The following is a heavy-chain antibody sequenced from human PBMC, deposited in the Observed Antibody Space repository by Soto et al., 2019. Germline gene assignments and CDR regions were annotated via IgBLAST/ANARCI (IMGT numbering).Heavy chain of an antibody. CDR1: GFTFNSYA. CDR2: INSNGAEV. Sequence: EVQLLESGGGLVQPGGSLRLSCVASGFTFNSYAMSWVRQAPGKGLEWMSTINSNGAEVYYADSVRARFTISRDRYKNTVHRDMNSLRPEDTALYYCARTRGSGWDPDYWGQGTQVTVSS. J-gene: IGHJ4*02. CDR3: ARTRGSGWDPDY. D-gene: IGHD6-19*01. V-gene: IGHV3-23*01.